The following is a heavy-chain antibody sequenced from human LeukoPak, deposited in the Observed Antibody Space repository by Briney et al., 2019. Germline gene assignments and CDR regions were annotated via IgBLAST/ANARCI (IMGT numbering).Heavy chain of an antibody. CDR3: ARDRGYYDSSGYWNYYFDY. CDR2: IYYSGST. J-gene: IGHJ4*02. Sequence: PSETLSLTCTVSGGSISSYYWSWIRQPPGKGLEWIGYIYYSGSTNYNPSLKSRVTISVDTSKNQFSLKLSSVTAADTAMYYCARDRGYYDSSGYWNYYFDYWGQGSLVTVSS. V-gene: IGHV4-59*12. CDR1: GGSISSYY. D-gene: IGHD3-22*01.